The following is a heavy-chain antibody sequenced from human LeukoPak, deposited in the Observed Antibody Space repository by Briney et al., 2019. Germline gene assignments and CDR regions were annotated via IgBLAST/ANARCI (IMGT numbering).Heavy chain of an antibody. CDR2: IYSGGNT. J-gene: IGHJ3*02. D-gene: IGHD6-19*01. CDR3: AKATYSSGWETYFDI. Sequence: GGSLRLSCTVSGFTVSSNSMSWVRQAPGKGLEWVSFIYSGGNTHYSDSVKGRFTISRDNAKNSLYLQMNSLRAEDMALYYCAKATYSSGWETYFDIWGQGTMVTVSS. CDR1: GFTVSSNS. V-gene: IGHV3-53*05.